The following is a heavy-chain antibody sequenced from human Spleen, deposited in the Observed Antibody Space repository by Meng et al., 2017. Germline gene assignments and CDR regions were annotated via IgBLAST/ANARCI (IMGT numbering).Heavy chain of an antibody. V-gene: IGHV3-74*01. CDR3: ATDPRSSLDTAMVRRGSGRIGDY. Sequence: GESLKISCGASGFNFGDYQMHWVRQSPGKGLEWISRIVSDGGITNYADSVKGRFTISRDNAKNTLYLQMNSLRAEDTAVYYCATDPRSSLDTAMVRRGSGRIGDYWGLGTLVTVSS. CDR1: GFNFGDYQ. J-gene: IGHJ4*02. CDR2: IVSDGGIT. D-gene: IGHD5-18*01.